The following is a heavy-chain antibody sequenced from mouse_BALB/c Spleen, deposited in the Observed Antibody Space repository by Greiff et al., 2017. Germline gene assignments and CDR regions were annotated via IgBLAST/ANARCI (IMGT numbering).Heavy chain of an antibody. V-gene: IGHV2-9*02. CDR2: IWAGGST. Sequence: VKLVESGPGLVAPSQSLSITCTVSGFSLTSYGVHWVRQPPGKGLEWLGVIWAGGSTNYNSALMSRLSISKDNSKSQVFLKMNSLQTDDTAMYYCARDRDYDGYAMDYWGQGTSVTVSS. J-gene: IGHJ4*01. D-gene: IGHD2-4*01. CDR3: ARDRDYDGYAMDY. CDR1: GFSLTSYG.